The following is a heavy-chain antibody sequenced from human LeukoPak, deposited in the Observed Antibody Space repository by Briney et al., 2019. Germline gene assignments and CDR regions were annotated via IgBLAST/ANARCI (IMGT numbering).Heavy chain of an antibody. J-gene: IGHJ4*02. V-gene: IGHV3-21*01. CDR1: GFTFSSYS. Sequence: GGSLRLSCAASGFTFSSYSMNWVRQAPGKGLEWVSSISSSSSYIYYADSVKGRFTISRDNAKNSLYLQMNSLRAEDTAVYYCARDLTLYGDYSFDYWGQGTLDTVSS. D-gene: IGHD4-17*01. CDR3: ARDLTLYGDYSFDY. CDR2: ISSSSSYI.